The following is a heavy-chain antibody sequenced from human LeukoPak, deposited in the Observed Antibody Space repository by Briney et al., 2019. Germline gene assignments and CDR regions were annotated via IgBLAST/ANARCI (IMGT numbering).Heavy chain of an antibody. CDR1: GYTFTSYD. D-gene: IGHD2-15*01. Sequence: ASVKVSCKASGYTFTSYDINWVRQATGQGLEWMGWMNPNSGNTGYAQKFQGRVTVTRNTSISTAYMELSSLRSEDTAVYYCARVAYCSGGSCYHNWFDPWGQGTLVTVSS. CDR3: ARVAYCSGGSCYHNWFDP. CDR2: MNPNSGNT. V-gene: IGHV1-8*03. J-gene: IGHJ5*02.